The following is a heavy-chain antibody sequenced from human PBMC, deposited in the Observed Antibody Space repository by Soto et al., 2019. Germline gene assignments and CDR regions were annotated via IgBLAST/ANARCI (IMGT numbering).Heavy chain of an antibody. Sequence: SETLSLTCAVYGGSFSGYYWSWIRQPPGKGLEWIGETNHSGSTNYNPSLKSRVTISVDTSKNQFSLKLSSVTAADTAVYYCARKGYCSSTSCYYLDSSSSYYFDYWGQGTLVTVSS. CDR1: GGSFSGYY. V-gene: IGHV4-34*01. CDR2: TNHSGST. J-gene: IGHJ4*02. D-gene: IGHD2-2*01. CDR3: ARKGYCSSTSCYYLDSSSSYYFDY.